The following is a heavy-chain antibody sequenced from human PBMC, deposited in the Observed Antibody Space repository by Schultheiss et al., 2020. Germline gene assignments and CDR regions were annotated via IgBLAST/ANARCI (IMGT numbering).Heavy chain of an antibody. J-gene: IGHJ4*02. CDR3: ARDYRRADFWSGHTFDY. Sequence: SETLSLTCTVSGGSISSSSYYWGWIRQPPGKGLEWIGSIYYSGSTYYNPSLKSRVTISVDTSKNQFSLKLSSVTAADTAVYYCARDYRRADFWSGHTFDYWGQGTLVTVSS. D-gene: IGHD3-3*01. V-gene: IGHV4-39*07. CDR1: GGSISSSSYY. CDR2: IYYSGST.